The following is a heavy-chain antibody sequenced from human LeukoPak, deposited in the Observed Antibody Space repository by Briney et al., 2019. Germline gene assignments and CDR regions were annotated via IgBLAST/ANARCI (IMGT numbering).Heavy chain of an antibody. J-gene: IGHJ5*02. CDR3: ARDRLWDYDTTFGCSDP. V-gene: IGHV4-4*07. Sequence: PSETLSLTCTVSGGSISSYYWSWIRQPAGKGLEWIGRIYSSGSTNYNPSLKSRVTMSVDTSKSQFSLKLSSVTAADTAVYYCARDRLWDYDTTFGCSDPWAKGPLVTVSS. CDR2: IYSSGST. D-gene: IGHD3-22*01. CDR1: GGSISSYY.